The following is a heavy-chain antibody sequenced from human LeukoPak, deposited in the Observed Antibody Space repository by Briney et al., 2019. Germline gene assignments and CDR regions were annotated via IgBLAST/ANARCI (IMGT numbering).Heavy chain of an antibody. CDR3: ARASGYSSSWYKIFWFDP. CDR1: GGSFSGTT. CDR2: INHSGST. D-gene: IGHD6-13*01. J-gene: IGHJ5*02. V-gene: IGHV4-34*01. Sequence: SETLSLTCAVSGGSFSGTTGTGIASPPGKGLEWIGEINHSGSTNYNPSLKSRVTISVDTSKNQFSLKLSSVTAADTAVYYCARASGYSSSWYKIFWFDPWGQGTLVTVSS.